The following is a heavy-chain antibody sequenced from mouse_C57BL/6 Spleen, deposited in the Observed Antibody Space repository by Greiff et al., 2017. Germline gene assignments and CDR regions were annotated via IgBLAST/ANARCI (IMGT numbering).Heavy chain of an antibody. CDR1: GFSLTSYG. CDR3: ARNWGYYGSFDY. Sequence: VKVVESGPGLVQPSQSLSITCTVSGFSLTSYGVHWVRQSPGKGLEWLGVIWSGGSTDYNAAFISRLSISKDNSKSQVFFKMNSLQADDTAIYYCARNWGYYGSFDYWGQGTTLTVSS. V-gene: IGHV2-2*01. D-gene: IGHD1-1*01. J-gene: IGHJ2*01. CDR2: IWSGGST.